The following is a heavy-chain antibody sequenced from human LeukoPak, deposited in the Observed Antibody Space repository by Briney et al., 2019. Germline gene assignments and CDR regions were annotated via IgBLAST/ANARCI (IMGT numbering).Heavy chain of an antibody. Sequence: ASVKVSCKASGYTFTSYYMHWVRQAPGQGLEWMGRINPNSGGTNYAQKFQGRVTITRDTSISTAYMELSRLRSDDTAVYYCARDGGGITFGGVIVRPDYWGQGTLVTVSS. J-gene: IGHJ4*02. CDR1: GYTFTSYY. D-gene: IGHD3-16*02. CDR3: ARDGGGITFGGVIVRPDY. CDR2: INPNSGGT. V-gene: IGHV1-2*06.